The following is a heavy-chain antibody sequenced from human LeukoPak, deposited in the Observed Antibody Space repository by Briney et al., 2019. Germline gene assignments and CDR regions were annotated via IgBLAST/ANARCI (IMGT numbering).Heavy chain of an antibody. CDR3: ASAYYGDYGGY. Sequence: GGSLRLSCAASGFTVSSNYMTWVRQAPGKGLEWVSLIYSGGNTYYADSVKGRFTISRDNSKNTVYLQMSSLRAEDTAVYYCASAYYGDYGGYWGQGTLVTVSS. CDR2: IYSGGNT. V-gene: IGHV3-66*01. CDR1: GFTVSSNY. D-gene: IGHD4-17*01. J-gene: IGHJ4*02.